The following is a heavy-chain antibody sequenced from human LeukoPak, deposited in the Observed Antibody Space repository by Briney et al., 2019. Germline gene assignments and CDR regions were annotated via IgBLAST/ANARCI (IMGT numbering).Heavy chain of an antibody. J-gene: IGHJ5*02. V-gene: IGHV3-30-3*01. Sequence: PGGSLRLSCAASGFTFSSYAMHWVRQAPGKGLEWVAVISYDGSNKYYADSVKGRFTISRDNSKNTLYLQMNSLRSEDTAVYYCATRFCPIFLEWLWGPVSWFDPWGQGTLVTVSS. D-gene: IGHD3-3*01. CDR2: ISYDGSNK. CDR3: ATRFCPIFLEWLWGPVSWFDP. CDR1: GFTFSSYA.